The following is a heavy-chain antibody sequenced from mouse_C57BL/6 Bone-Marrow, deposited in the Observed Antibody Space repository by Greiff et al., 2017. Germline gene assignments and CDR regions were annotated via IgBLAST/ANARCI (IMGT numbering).Heavy chain of an antibody. J-gene: IGHJ2*01. Sequence: QVQLRQPGAELVMPGASVKLSCKASGYTFTSYWLHWVERRPGQGLEWFGEIDTSDSSTNYNQKFKGKSTLTVDKSSSTASMQLRSLISEDSAVYYCAREVYYGSSYYFDYWGQGTTLTVSS. CDR1: GYTFTSYW. CDR2: IDTSDSST. CDR3: AREVYYGSSYYFDY. V-gene: IGHV1-69*01. D-gene: IGHD1-1*01.